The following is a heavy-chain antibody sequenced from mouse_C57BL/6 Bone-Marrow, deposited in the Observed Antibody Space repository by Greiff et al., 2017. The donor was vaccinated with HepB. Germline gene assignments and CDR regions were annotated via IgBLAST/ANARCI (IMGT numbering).Heavy chain of an antibody. CDR1: GISITTGNYR. CDR2: IYYSGTI. V-gene: IGHV3-5*01. Sequence: DVKLVESGPGLVKPSQTVFLPCTVTGISITTGNYRWSWIRQFPGNKLEWIGYIYYSGTITYNPSLTSRTTITSDTPKNQFFLEMNSLTAEDTATYYCARESATTANWYFDVWGTGTTVTVSS. J-gene: IGHJ1*03. CDR3: ARESATTANWYFDV. D-gene: IGHD1-2*01.